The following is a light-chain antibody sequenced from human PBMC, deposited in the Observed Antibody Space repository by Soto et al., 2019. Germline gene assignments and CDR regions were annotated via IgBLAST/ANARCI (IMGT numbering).Light chain of an antibody. CDR3: CSFAGTITLYV. CDR1: SNDVGGYNY. CDR2: EVT. Sequence: QSVLTQPASVSGSPGQSITISCTGTSNDVGGYNYVSWYQQHPGKAPKLVIYEVTKRPSGVSNRFSGSKSGNTASLTISGLQAEDEADYYCCSFAGTITLYVFGAGTKLTVL. V-gene: IGLV2-23*02. J-gene: IGLJ1*01.